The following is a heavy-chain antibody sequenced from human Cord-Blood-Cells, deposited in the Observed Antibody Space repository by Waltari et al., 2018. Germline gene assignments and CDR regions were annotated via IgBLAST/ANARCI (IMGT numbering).Heavy chain of an antibody. CDR3: ARGGYCSSTSCYDAVDI. D-gene: IGHD2-2*01. CDR2: INHYSGGT. J-gene: IGHJ3*02. Sequence: QVQLVQAGAEVKKPGASVKVPCKASGYTFTGYYMHWVRQAPGQGLEWMGWINHYSGGTNDAKKFQGRVTMTRDTSISTAYMELSRLRSDDTAVYYCARGGYCSSTSCYDAVDIWGQGTMVTVSS. CDR1: GYTFTGYY. V-gene: IGHV1-2*02.